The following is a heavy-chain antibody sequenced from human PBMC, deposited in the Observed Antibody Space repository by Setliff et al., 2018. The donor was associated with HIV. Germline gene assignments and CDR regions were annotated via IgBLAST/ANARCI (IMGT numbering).Heavy chain of an antibody. CDR1: GFTFSTYA. Sequence: GGSLRLSCAASGFTFSTYAMSWVRQAPGKGLEWVTAISGSGGSTYFADSVKGRFTISRDNSKNTLYLQMNSLRAEDTAVYYCAKVGYYDSSGYYYGLFDYWGQGTLVTVSS. V-gene: IGHV3-23*01. J-gene: IGHJ4*02. CDR3: AKVGYYDSSGYYYGLFDY. D-gene: IGHD3-22*01. CDR2: ISGSGGST.